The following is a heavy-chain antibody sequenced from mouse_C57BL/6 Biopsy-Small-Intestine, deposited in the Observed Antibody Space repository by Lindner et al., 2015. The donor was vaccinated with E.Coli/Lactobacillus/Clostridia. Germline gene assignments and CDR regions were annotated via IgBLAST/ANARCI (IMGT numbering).Heavy chain of an antibody. CDR3: ARDGYDWYFDV. D-gene: IGHD2-2*01. CDR1: GYTFTSYG. J-gene: IGHJ1*03. Sequence: VQLQESGAELVRPGASVKLSCKASGYTFTSYGISWVKQRTGQGLEWIGEIYPRSGNTYYNEKFKGKAILTVDKSSSTAYMELRSLTSDDSAVYFCARDGYDWYFDVWGTGTTVTVSS. V-gene: IGHV1-81*01. CDR2: IYPRSGNT.